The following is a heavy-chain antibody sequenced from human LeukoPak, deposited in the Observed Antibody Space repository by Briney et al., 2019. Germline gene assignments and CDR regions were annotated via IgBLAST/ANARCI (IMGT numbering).Heavy chain of an antibody. V-gene: IGHV3-11*04. J-gene: IGHJ4*02. CDR3: ARDRLPMGRNDY. Sequence: PGGSLRLSCPASGFPFSDAWMSWIRQAPGKGLEWVSYISSSGSTIYYADSVKGRFTISRDNAKNSLYLQMNSLRAEDTAVYYCARDRLPMGRNDYWGQGTLVTVSS. CDR1: GFPFSDAW. CDR2: ISSSGSTI. D-gene: IGHD3-10*01.